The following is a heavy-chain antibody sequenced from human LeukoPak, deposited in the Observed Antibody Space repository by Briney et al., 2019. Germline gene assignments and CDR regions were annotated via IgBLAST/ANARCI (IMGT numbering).Heavy chain of an antibody. CDR3: ARAEVYDILTGYR. Sequence: ASVKVSCKASGYTFTGYYMHWVRQAPGQGLEWMEWINPDSGGTNYAQKFQGRVTMTRDTSISTAYMELSRLRSDDTAVYYCARAEVYDILTGYRWGQGTLVTVSS. CDR2: INPDSGGT. D-gene: IGHD3-9*01. J-gene: IGHJ4*02. CDR1: GYTFTGYY. V-gene: IGHV1-2*02.